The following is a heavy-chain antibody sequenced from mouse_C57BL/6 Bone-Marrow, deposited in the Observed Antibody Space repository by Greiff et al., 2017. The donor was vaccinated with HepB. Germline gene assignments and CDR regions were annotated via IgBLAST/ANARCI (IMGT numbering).Heavy chain of an antibody. J-gene: IGHJ2*01. CDR2: IDPENGDT. D-gene: IGHD3-2*02. V-gene: IGHV14-4*01. CDR1: GFNIKDDY. Sequence: EVQLQQSGAELVRPGASVKLSCTASGFNIKDDYMHWVKQRPEQGLEWIGWIDPENGDTEYASKFQGKATITADTSSNTAYLQLSSLTSEDTAVYYCTTHGSVYDYFDYWGQGTTLTVSS. CDR3: TTHGSVYDYFDY.